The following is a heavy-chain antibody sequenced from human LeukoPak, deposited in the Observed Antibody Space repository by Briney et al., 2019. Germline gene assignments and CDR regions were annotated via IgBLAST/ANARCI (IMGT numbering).Heavy chain of an antibody. Sequence: QLGGSLRLSCAASGFTFSSYAMSWVRQAPGKGLEWVSAISGSGGSTYYADSVKGRFTISRDNSKNTLYLQMNSLRAEDTAVYYCAKSHGRGVDAPFDYWGQGTLVTVSS. V-gene: IGHV3-23*01. CDR1: GFTFSSYA. D-gene: IGHD2-8*01. CDR3: AKSHGRGVDAPFDY. J-gene: IGHJ4*02. CDR2: ISGSGGST.